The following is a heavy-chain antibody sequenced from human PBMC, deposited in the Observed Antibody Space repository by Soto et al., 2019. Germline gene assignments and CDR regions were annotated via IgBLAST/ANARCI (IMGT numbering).Heavy chain of an antibody. CDR2: IIPIFGTA. V-gene: IGHV1-69*13. D-gene: IGHD6-19*01. Sequence: SVKVSCKASGGTFSSYAISWVRQAPGQGLEWMGGIIPIFGTANYAQKFQGRVTITADESTSTAYMELSSLRSEDSAVYYCARAVAVPADFDYWGQGTLVTVSS. CDR3: ARAVAVPADFDY. CDR1: GGTFSSYA. J-gene: IGHJ4*02.